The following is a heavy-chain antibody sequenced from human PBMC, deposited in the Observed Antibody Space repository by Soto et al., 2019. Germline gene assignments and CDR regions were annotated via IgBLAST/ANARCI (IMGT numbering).Heavy chain of an antibody. Sequence: QVQLVQSGVEVKKPGTSVKVSCRASGYTFTDYNITWVRQAPGQGLEWMGWISAYNGDTNYAQQFQGRVTVTTDTSTTTAYMEFRSLRSDDTAVYYCARGFDGDSVVGFDIWGQGTLVTVSS. CDR1: GYTFTDYN. V-gene: IGHV1-18*01. CDR3: ARGFDGDSVVGFDI. J-gene: IGHJ3*02. CDR2: ISAYNGDT. D-gene: IGHD4-17*01.